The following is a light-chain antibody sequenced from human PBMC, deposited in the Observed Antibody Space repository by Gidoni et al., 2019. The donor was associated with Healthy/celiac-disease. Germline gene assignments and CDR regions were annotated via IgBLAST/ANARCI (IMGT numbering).Light chain of an antibody. CDR3: MIWHSSAVV. V-gene: IGLV5-45*03. CDR1: SGIHVGTYR. Sequence: QAVLTQPSSLSASPGASASLTCTLRSGIHVGTYRIYWYQQKPGSPPQYLLRYKSDSDKQQGSGVPSRFSGSKDASANAWILLISGLQSEDEADYYCMIWHSSAVVFGGGTKLTVL. J-gene: IGLJ2*01. CDR2: YKSDSDK.